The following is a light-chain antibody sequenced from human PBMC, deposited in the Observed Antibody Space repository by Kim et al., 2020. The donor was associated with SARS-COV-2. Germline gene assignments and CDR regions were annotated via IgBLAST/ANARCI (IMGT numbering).Light chain of an antibody. J-gene: IGLJ3*02. CDR3: ATWDDSLNGPV. V-gene: IGLV1-44*01. CDR2: NTN. CDR1: NSNIGSNT. Sequence: GQRVTISCSGSNSNIGSNTVSWYQQLPGTAPKLLVYNTNQRPSGVPDRFSGSKSGTSASLAISGLQSEDEADYYCATWDDSLNGPVFGGGTQLTVL.